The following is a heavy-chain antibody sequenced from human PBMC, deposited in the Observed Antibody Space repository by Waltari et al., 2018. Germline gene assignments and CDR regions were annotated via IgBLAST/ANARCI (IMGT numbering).Heavy chain of an antibody. CDR3: ASSSSWYPIPNFDY. J-gene: IGHJ4*02. Sequence: QVQLQESGPGLVKPSETLSLTCAVSGYSISSGYYWSWIRQPAGKGLEWIGRIYTSGSTNYNPSLKSRVTMSVDTSKNQFSLKLSSVTAADTAVYYCASSSSWYPIPNFDYWGQGTLVTVSS. V-gene: IGHV4-4*07. CDR1: GYSISSGYY. CDR2: IYTSGST. D-gene: IGHD6-13*01.